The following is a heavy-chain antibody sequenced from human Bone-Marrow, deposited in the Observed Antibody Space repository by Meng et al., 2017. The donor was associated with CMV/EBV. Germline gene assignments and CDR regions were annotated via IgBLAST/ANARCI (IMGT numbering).Heavy chain of an antibody. Sequence: GESLKISCAASGFTFSSYWMHWVRQAPGKGLVWVSRINSDGSSTSYADSVKGRFTISRDNAKNTLYLQMNSLRAEDTAVYYCASHKAQRVPVDVWGQGTTVTVSS. CDR3: ASHKAQRVPVDV. J-gene: IGHJ6*02. D-gene: IGHD2-2*01. CDR2: INSDGSST. V-gene: IGHV3-74*01. CDR1: GFTFSSYW.